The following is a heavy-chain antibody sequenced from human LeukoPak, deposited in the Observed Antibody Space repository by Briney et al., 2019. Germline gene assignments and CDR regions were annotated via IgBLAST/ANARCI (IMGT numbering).Heavy chain of an antibody. CDR2: IYTSGST. D-gene: IGHD6-13*01. V-gene: IGHV4-4*07. CDR3: ARDRPYSSSWYWFDP. J-gene: IGHJ5*02. CDR1: GGSISSYY. Sequence: SETLSLTCTVSGGSISSYYWSWIRQPAGKGLERIGRIYTSGSTNYNPSLKSRVTMSVDTSKNQFSLKLSSVTAADTAVYYCARDRPYSSSWYWFDPWGQGTLVTVSS.